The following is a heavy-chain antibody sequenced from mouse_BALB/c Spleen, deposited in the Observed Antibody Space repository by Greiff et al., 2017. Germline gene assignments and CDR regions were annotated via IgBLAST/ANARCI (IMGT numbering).Heavy chain of an antibody. V-gene: IGHV1S81*02. CDR1: GYTFTSYW. J-gene: IGHJ1*01. Sequence: QVQLQQPGAELVKPGASVKLSCKASGYTFTSYWMHWVKQRPGQGLEWIGEINPSNGRTNYNEKFKSKATLTVDKSSSTAYMQLSSLTSEDSAVYYCARYYGSSYEWYFDVWGAGTTVTVSS. CDR2: INPSNGRT. D-gene: IGHD1-1*01. CDR3: ARYYGSSYEWYFDV.